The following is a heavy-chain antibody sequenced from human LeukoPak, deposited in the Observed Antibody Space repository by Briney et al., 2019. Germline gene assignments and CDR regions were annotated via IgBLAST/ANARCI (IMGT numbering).Heavy chain of an antibody. CDR1: GFTFDDYA. CDR3: AKAVQLGGIYNWFDP. D-gene: IGHD6-13*01. CDR2: ISWNSGSI. V-gene: IGHV3-9*01. J-gene: IGHJ5*02. Sequence: PGGSLRLSCAASGFTFDDYAMHWVRQAPGKGLEWVSGISWNSGSIGYADSVKGRFTISRDNAKNSLYLQMNSLRAEDTALYYCAKAVQLGGIYNWFDPWGQGTLVTVSS.